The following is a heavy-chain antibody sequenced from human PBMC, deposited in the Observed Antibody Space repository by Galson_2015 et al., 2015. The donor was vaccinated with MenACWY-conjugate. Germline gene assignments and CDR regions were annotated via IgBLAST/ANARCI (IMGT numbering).Heavy chain of an antibody. D-gene: IGHD6-13*01. J-gene: IGHJ4*02. CDR1: GDSVSSKSAA. CDR3: GRVTWGSSKTFAY. Sequence: CAISGDSVSSKSAAWIWIRQSPSRGLEWLGRTYYGSKWYNDYAASVKGRITINPDTSKNQFSLQLNSVTPEDTAVYYCGRVTWGSSKTFAYWGQGTPVTVSS. V-gene: IGHV6-1*01. CDR2: TYYGSKWYN.